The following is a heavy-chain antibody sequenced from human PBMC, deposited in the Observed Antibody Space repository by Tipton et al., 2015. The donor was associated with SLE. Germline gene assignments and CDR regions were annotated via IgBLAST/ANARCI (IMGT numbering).Heavy chain of an antibody. Sequence: LRLSCTVSGGSISSYYWSWIRQPAGKGLEWIGRIDSSGSTNSSTSLRSPVTISVDTSKNPFSLKLRSVTAADTSVYYCAREDISSESIDYWGQGTLVTVSS. J-gene: IGHJ4*02. CDR2: IDSSGST. CDR1: GGSISSYY. D-gene: IGHD6-6*01. V-gene: IGHV4-4*07. CDR3: AREDISSESIDY.